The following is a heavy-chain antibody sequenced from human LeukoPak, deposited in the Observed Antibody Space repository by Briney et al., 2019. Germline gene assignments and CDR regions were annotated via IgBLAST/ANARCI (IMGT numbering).Heavy chain of an antibody. D-gene: IGHD3-22*01. V-gene: IGHV4-59*10. CDR3: ARANYYDRSGYSRGAFDI. Sequence: SETLPLTCAVYGGSFSGYYWSWIRQPAGKGLEWIGRIYTSGSTNYNPSLKSRVTMSVDTSKNQFSLKLSSVTAADTAVYYCARANYYDRSGYSRGAFDIWGQGTMVIVSS. CDR2: IYTSGST. CDR1: GGSFSGYY. J-gene: IGHJ3*02.